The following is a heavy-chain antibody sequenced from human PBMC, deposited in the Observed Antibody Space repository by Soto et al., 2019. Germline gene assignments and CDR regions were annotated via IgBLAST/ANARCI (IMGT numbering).Heavy chain of an antibody. CDR1: GGTFSSYA. D-gene: IGHD3-22*01. V-gene: IGHV1-69*12. CDR3: ARDRGPSSGYYPDWFDP. Sequence: QVQLVQSGAEVKKPGSSVKVSCKASGGTFSSYAITWVRQAPGQGLEWMGGIIPIFGTANYAQKFQARVTIPADESTSTAYMELSSLRSEDTAVYYCARDRGPSSGYYPDWFDPWGQGTLVTVSS. J-gene: IGHJ5*02. CDR2: IIPIFGTA.